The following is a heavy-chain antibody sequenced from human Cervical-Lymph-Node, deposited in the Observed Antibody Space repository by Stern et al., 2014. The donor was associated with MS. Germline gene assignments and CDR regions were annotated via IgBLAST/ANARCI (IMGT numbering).Heavy chain of an antibody. D-gene: IGHD6-13*01. Sequence: QMQLVQSGPEVKKPGTSVKVSYKASGFTFTSSAVQWVRQARGQRLEWIGWVVVGSGNTNYAQKFQERVTITRDMSTSTAYMELSSLRSEDTAVYYCAAGSSSWYYFDYWGQGTLVTVSS. V-gene: IGHV1-58*01. CDR1: GFTFTSSA. CDR3: AAGSSSWYYFDY. CDR2: VVVGSGNT. J-gene: IGHJ4*02.